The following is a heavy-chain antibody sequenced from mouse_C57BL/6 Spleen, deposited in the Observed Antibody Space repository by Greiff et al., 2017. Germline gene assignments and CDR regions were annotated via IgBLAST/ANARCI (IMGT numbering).Heavy chain of an antibody. CDR3: ARFYFDY. J-gene: IGHJ2*01. CDR2: IDPSDSYT. CDR1: GYTFTSYW. Sequence: VQLQQPGAELVRPGTSVKLSCKASGYTFTSYWMHWVKQRPGQGLEWIGVIDPSDSYTNYNQKFKGKATLTVDTSSSTAYMQLSSLTSEDSAVYDCARFYFDYGGQGTTLTVSS. V-gene: IGHV1-59*01.